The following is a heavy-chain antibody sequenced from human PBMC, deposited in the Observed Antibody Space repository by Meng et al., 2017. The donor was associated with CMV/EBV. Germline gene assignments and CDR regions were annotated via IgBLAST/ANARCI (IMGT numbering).Heavy chain of an antibody. Sequence: SETLSLTCTVSGGSISSNYWSWIRQPPGKGLEWIGYIYHSGSTHYNPSLKSRVTISIDASKTQFSLKVRSVTAADTAVYYCARAVRAYGAGSYVDNWGQGTLVTVSS. CDR1: GGSISSNY. J-gene: IGHJ4*02. CDR2: IYHSGST. V-gene: IGHV4-59*01. D-gene: IGHD3-10*01. CDR3: ARAVRAYGAGSYVDN.